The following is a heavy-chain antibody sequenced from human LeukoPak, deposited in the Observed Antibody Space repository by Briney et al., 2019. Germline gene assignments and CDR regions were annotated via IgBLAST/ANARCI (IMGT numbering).Heavy chain of an antibody. J-gene: IGHJ4*02. CDR1: GGSLSSYY. CDR3: ARQGSDCSGGSCYYYYFDY. D-gene: IGHD2-15*01. V-gene: IGHV4-59*08. Sequence: SETLSLTCTVSGGSLSSYYWGWIRQPPGKGLEWIGYIYYSGSTNYNPSLKSRVTMSVDTSKNQFSLKLSSVTAADTAVYHCARQGSDCSGGSCYYYYFDYWGQGTLVTVSS. CDR2: IYYSGST.